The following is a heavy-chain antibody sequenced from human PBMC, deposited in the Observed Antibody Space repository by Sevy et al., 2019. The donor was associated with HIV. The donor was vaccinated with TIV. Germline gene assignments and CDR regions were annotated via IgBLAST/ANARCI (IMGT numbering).Heavy chain of an antibody. CDR1: GFTFSNYF. J-gene: IGHJ4*02. V-gene: IGHV3-21*01. D-gene: IGHD3-10*01. CDR3: ARGDYYGSLYYFHY. Sequence: GGSLRLSCAASGFTFSNYFMNWVRQAPGKGLEWVSSISSGSSYIFYADSLKGRFTISRDNAKNSLYLHMNSLRAEDTAVYYCARGDYYGSLYYFHYWGPGTLVTVSS. CDR2: ISSGSSYI.